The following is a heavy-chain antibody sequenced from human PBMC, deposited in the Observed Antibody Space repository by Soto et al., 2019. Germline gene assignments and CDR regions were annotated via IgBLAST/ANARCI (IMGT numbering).Heavy chain of an antibody. CDR2: ISANNGNT. D-gene: IGHD1-26*01. Sequence: ASVKVSCKASGYTFTSSGISWVRQAPGQGLEWMGWISANNGNTNHAQKFQGRVTMTTHTSTSTAYMELRSLRSDDTAVYYCARDAEGGIYLWLDPWGQGTLVTVSS. V-gene: IGHV1-18*04. CDR3: ARDAEGGIYLWLDP. J-gene: IGHJ5*02. CDR1: GYTFTSSG.